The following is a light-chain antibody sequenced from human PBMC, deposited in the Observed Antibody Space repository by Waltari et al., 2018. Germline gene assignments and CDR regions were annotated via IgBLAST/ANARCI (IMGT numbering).Light chain of an antibody. CDR1: SSDVGGYKY. Sequence: QSALTQPASVSGSPGQSITISCTGTSSDVGGYKYVSWYQQHPGKAPKLMIYDVSNLPSGVSNRFCGSKSGNTASLTISGLQAEDEADYYCNSYTSSSILEVVFGGGTKLTVL. CDR3: NSYTSSSILEVV. J-gene: IGLJ2*01. CDR2: DVS. V-gene: IGLV2-14*03.